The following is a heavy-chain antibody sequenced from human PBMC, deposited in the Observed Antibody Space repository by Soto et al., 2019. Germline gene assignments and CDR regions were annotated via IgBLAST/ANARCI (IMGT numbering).Heavy chain of an antibody. CDR1: GFTFSSYG. Sequence: PGGSLRLSCAASGFTFSSYGMHWVRQAPGKGLEWVAVISYDGSNKYYADSVKGRFTISRDNSKNTLYLQMNSLRAEDTAVYYCAKDRGYSYGRLDYWGQGTLVTVSS. CDR2: ISYDGSNK. V-gene: IGHV3-30*18. D-gene: IGHD5-18*01. CDR3: AKDRGYSYGRLDY. J-gene: IGHJ4*02.